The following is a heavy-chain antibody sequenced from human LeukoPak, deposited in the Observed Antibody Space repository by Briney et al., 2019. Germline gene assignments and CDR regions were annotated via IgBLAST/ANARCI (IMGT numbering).Heavy chain of an antibody. CDR3: ARDPSNFDYTWGSYRPAPRYYFDY. Sequence: SETLSLTCTVSGGSISSGGYYWSWIRQHPGKGLEWMGYIYYSGNTYYNPSLKSRVTISVDTSKNQFSLKLTSVTAADTAVYYCARDPSNFDYTWGSYRPAPRYYFDYWGQGNLVTVSS. V-gene: IGHV4-31*03. J-gene: IGHJ4*02. D-gene: IGHD3-16*02. CDR2: IYYSGNT. CDR1: GGSISSGGYY.